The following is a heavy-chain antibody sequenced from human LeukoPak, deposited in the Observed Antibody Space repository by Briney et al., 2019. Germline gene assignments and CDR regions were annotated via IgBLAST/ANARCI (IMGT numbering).Heavy chain of an antibody. V-gene: IGHV3-30*18. CDR3: AKGSRAMIVAPFPGTWFDP. J-gene: IGHJ5*02. D-gene: IGHD3-22*01. Sequence: GRSLRLSRAASGFTFSSYGMHWVRQAPGKGLEWVAVISYDGSNKCYADSVKGRFTISRDNSKNTLYLQMNSLRAEDTAVYYCAKGSRAMIVAPFPGTWFDPWGQGTLVTVSS. CDR2: ISYDGSNK. CDR1: GFTFSSYG.